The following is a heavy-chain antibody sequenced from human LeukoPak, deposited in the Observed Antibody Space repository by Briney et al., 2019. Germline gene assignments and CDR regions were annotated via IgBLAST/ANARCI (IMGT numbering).Heavy chain of an antibody. J-gene: IGHJ3*02. CDR3: ARRYNDTSGYKGALDI. CDR1: GFTINGYW. V-gene: IGHV3-74*01. CDR2: INSDGSST. D-gene: IGHD3-22*01. Sequence: GGSLRLSCAGSGFTINGYWMHWVCQGPGKGLVWVSRINSDGSSTSYADSVKGRFTISRDNAKNTLYLQMNSLRVEDTAVYYCARRYNDTSGYKGALDIWGQGTMATVSS.